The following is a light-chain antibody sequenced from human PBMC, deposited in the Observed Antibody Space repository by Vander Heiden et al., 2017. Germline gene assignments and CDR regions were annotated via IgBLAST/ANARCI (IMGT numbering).Light chain of an antibody. CDR3: QQYNNWPPLT. CDR2: GAS. V-gene: IGKV3-15*01. CDR1: QSVNSN. Sequence: DIVMTPSPATLSVSPGERATLSCRASQSVNSNLAWYQHKPGQAPRLLMYGASTRATGIPARFSGSGSGTEFALTISSLQSEDFAVYYCQQYNNWPPLTFGGGTKVEIK. J-gene: IGKJ4*01.